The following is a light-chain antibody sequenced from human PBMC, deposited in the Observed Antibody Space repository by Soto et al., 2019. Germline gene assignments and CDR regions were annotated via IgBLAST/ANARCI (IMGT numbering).Light chain of an antibody. CDR2: KTS. CDR3: QQYNHYSSYT. CDR1: QSITNW. Sequence: IQMTQSPSTLSASVGDRVTITCRASQSITNWLAWYQQKPGKAPKLLIYKTSNLQSGVPSRFSGSGSGTEFTLSISSLQPDDFATYYCQQYNHYSSYTFGRGTKLEIK. V-gene: IGKV1-5*03. J-gene: IGKJ2*01.